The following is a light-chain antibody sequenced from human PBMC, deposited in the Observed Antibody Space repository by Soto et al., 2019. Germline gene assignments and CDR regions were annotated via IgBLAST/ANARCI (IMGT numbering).Light chain of an antibody. V-gene: IGLV2-14*03. Sequence: QSALTQPASVSGSPGQSIASSCTGTSSDVGSYNSVSWYQQYPGKAPKLMIHDVNNRPSGISDRFSGSKSGNTASQTISGPQADGEADYYCSSFTSSTSYVFGTGTKLTVL. CDR1: SSDVGSYNS. CDR3: SSFTSSTSYV. J-gene: IGLJ1*01. CDR2: DVN.